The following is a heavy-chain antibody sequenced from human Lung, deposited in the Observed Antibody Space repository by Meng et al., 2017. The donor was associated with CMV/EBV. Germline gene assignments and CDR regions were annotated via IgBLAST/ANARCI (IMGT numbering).Heavy chain of an antibody. CDR3: ARQGRVYFDY. V-gene: IGHV4-34*10. Sequence: SXTXSLNRSVSGGSLRGVYWSCIRQPPGKGLEWIGEISQSERTNYTPSLKSRLTMSIHTFEARFSLKLNSVAAADTAVYYCARQGRVYFDYWGQGVLVTVSS. CDR2: ISQSERT. CDR1: GGSLRGVY. J-gene: IGHJ4*02.